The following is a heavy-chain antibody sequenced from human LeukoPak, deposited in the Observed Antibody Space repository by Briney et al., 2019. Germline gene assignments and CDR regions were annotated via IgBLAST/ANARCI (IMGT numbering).Heavy chain of an antibody. CDR3: ARVGGYCSGGSCYSDDY. CDR2: INPNSGGT. D-gene: IGHD2-15*01. CDR1: GYTFTGYY. Sequence: ASVKVSCKAAGYTFTGYYIHWVRQAPGQGLEWMGWINPNSGGTNYAQKFQGRVTMTRDPSISTAYMELSRLRSDDTAVYYCARVGGYCSGGSCYSDDYWGQGTLVTVSS. V-gene: IGHV1-2*02. J-gene: IGHJ4*02.